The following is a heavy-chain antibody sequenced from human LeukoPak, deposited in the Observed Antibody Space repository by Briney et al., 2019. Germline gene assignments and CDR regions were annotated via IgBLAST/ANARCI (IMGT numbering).Heavy chain of an antibody. D-gene: IGHD3-10*01. CDR2: ISYDGSDK. CDR3: AKDRGSYIYGSGRYSNAGHFDY. J-gene: IGHJ4*02. Sequence: GGSLRLSCAASGFTFSSYGMHWVRQAPGMGLEWVAVISYDGSDKYYADSVKGRFTVSRDNSKNTLYLQMDSLRPEDAAVYYCAKDRGSYIYGSGRYSNAGHFDYWGQGTLVTVSS. CDR1: GFTFSSYG. V-gene: IGHV3-30*18.